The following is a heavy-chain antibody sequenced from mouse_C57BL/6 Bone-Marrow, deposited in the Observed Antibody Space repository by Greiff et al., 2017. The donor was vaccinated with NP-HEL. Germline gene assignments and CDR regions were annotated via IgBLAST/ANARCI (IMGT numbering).Heavy chain of an antibody. V-gene: IGHV5-6*01. CDR1: GFTFSSYG. CDR2: ISSGGSYT. D-gene: IGHD1-1*01. J-gene: IGHJ3*01. CDR3: ARPPIYYYGSSWAY. Sequence: EVQLVESGGDLVKPGGSLKLSCAASGFTFSSYGMSWVRQTPDKRLEWVATISSGGSYTYYPDSVKGRFTISRDNAKNTLYLQMSSLKSEDTAMYYCARPPIYYYGSSWAYWGQGTLVTVSA.